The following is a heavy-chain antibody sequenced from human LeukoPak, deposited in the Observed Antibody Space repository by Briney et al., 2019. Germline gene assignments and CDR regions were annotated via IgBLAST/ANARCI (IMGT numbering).Heavy chain of an antibody. CDR3: ARLQQLVRSGDY. J-gene: IGHJ4*02. D-gene: IGHD6-6*01. V-gene: IGHV4-34*01. Sequence: PSETLSLTCAVYGGSFSGYYWSWIRQPPGKGLEWIGEINHSGSTNYNPSLKSRVTISVDTSKNQFSLKLSSVTAADTAVYYCARLQQLVRSGDYWGQGTLVTVSS. CDR2: INHSGST. CDR1: GGSFSGYY.